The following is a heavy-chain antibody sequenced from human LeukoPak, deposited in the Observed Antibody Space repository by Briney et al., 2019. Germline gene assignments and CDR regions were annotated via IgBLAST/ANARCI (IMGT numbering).Heavy chain of an antibody. CDR3: AKSSGDYKTKFDS. Sequence: PGGSLRLSCAASGFTFSSYAMSWVRQAPGKGLDWVSGIGGSGGSTYYADSVKGRLTISRDNSKNTVYLQMNSLRAEDTAVYYCAKSSGDYKTKFDSWGQGTLVTVSS. V-gene: IGHV3-23*01. J-gene: IGHJ4*02. CDR1: GFTFSSYA. CDR2: IGGSGGST. D-gene: IGHD4-17*01.